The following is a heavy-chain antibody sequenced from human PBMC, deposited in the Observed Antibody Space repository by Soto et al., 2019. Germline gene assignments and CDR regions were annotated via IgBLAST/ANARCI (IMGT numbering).Heavy chain of an antibody. D-gene: IGHD1-7*01. CDR3: AKDRRAGGNYGFDSDF. J-gene: IGHJ4*02. V-gene: IGHV3-23*01. Sequence: EVQLLESGGGLVQPGGSLRLSCAASGFTFSSYGMTWVRQAPGKGLEWVSFSSATGAGTYYADSVKGRLTISRDNPKNTLYLQMTSLRADDTAVYYCAKDRRAGGNYGFDSDFWGQGALVIVSS. CDR1: GFTFSSYG. CDR2: SSATGAGT.